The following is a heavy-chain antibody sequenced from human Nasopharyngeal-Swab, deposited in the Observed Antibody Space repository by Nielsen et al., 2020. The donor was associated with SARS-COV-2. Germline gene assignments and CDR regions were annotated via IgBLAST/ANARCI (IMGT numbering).Heavy chain of an antibody. J-gene: IGHJ4*02. CDR3: ARRIFDY. D-gene: IGHD2/OR15-2a*01. CDR2: ISSSSSTI. V-gene: IGHV3-48*04. CDR1: GFTFSSYA. Sequence: GSLKISCAASGFTFSSYAMSWVRQAPGKGLEWVSYISSSSSTIYYADSVKGRFTISRDNAKNSLYLQMNSLRAEDTAVYYCARRIFDYWGQGTLVTVSS.